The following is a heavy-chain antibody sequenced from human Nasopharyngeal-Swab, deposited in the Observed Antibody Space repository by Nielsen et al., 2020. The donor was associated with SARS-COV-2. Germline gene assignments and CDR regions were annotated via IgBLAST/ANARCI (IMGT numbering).Heavy chain of an antibody. Sequence: ASVKVSCKASGYTFTSYYMHWVRQAPGQGLEWMGIINPSGGSTSYAQKFQERVTITRDMSTSTAYMELSSLRSEDTAVYYCAARYYYDSSGYPSDYWGQGTLVTVSS. V-gene: IGHV1-46*01. CDR1: GYTFTSYY. CDR2: INPSGGST. D-gene: IGHD3-22*01. CDR3: AARYYYDSSGYPSDY. J-gene: IGHJ4*02.